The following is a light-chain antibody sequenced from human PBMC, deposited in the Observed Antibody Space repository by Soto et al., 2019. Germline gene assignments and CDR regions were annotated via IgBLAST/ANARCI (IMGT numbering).Light chain of an antibody. CDR1: DSNIGAGYD. Sequence: QSVLTQPPSVSGAPGQTVTISCSGSDSNIGAGYDLHWYQQLPGTAPKLLIHSNYLRASGVPDRFSASKSVTSASLAIIGLQADDEADYYCQSYDTRLGDWVFCGGTKLTVL. CDR2: SNY. J-gene: IGLJ3*02. CDR3: QSYDTRLGDWV. V-gene: IGLV1-40*01.